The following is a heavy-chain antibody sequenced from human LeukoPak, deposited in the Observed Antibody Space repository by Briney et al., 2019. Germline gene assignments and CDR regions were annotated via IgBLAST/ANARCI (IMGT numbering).Heavy chain of an antibody. CDR3: ARLAGTSDY. CDR1: GGSFSGYY. CDR2: INHSGST. V-gene: IGHV4-34*01. D-gene: IGHD6-19*01. J-gene: IGHJ4*02. Sequence: NPSETLSLTCAVYGGSFSGYYWSWIRQPPGKGLEWIGEINHSGSTNYNPSLKSRVTISVDTSKNQFSLKLSSVTAADTAVYYCARLAGTSDYWGQGTLVTVSS.